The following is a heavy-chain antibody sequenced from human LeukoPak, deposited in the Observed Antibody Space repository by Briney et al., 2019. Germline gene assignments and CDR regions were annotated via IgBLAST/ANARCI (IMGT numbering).Heavy chain of an antibody. D-gene: IGHD4-17*01. V-gene: IGHV4-59*12. CDR2: IYYSGST. J-gene: IGHJ5*02. CDR3: ARETLTTSRWFDP. Sequence: SETLSLTCTVSGNSINNYYWSWIRQPPGKGLEWIGYIYYSGSTYYNPSLKSRVTISVDTSKNQFSLKLSSVTAADTAVYYCARETLTTSRWFDPWGQGTLVTVSS. CDR1: GNSINNYY.